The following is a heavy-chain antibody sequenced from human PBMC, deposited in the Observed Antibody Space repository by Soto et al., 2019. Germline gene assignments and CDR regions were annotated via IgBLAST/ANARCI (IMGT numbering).Heavy chain of an antibody. CDR1: SGSIFSSNW. D-gene: IGHD6-13*01. Sequence: QVQLQESGPGLVKPSGTLSLTCAVSSGSIFSSNWWSWVRQPPGKGLEGIGETRNSGGANYNPSLPSRVTITVDRSKNHFFLELRSVTAADTAVYYCASHLVMSGTRGFDNWGLGALVTGSS. J-gene: IGHJ4*02. V-gene: IGHV4-4*02. CDR2: TRNSGGA. CDR3: ASHLVMSGTRGFDN.